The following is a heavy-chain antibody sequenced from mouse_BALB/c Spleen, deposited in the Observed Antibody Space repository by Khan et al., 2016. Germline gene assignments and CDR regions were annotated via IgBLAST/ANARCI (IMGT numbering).Heavy chain of an antibody. D-gene: IGHD2-4*01. CDR3: AKGLRRGYYVDS. J-gene: IGHJ2*01. CDR1: GYTFTDYE. V-gene: IGHV1-15*01. CDR2: IHPGGGGS. Sequence: QVRLQQSGAELVRPGASVKLSCKALGYTFTDYEMHWVKQTPVHGLEWIGAIHPGGGGSAYNQKFKVRATLTADKSSSTVYMELTSLTSEDSAGYYCAKGLRRGYYVDSWRQGTTLTVSS.